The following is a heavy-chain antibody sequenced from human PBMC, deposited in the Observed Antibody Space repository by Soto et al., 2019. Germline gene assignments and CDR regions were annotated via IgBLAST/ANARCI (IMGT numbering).Heavy chain of an antibody. Sequence: EVQLVESGGGLVQPGGSLRLSCAGSGFTFSDYYIDWVRQAPGKGLEWVGRSRDKGNSYSTDYAASVKGRFTVSRDASKNSLYLQMNCLKTEDTALYYCTRSIPGTTSSDYWGQGTLVTVSS. CDR1: GFTFSDYY. CDR3: TRSIPGTTSSDY. CDR2: SRDKGNSYST. D-gene: IGHD1-7*01. V-gene: IGHV3-72*01. J-gene: IGHJ4*02.